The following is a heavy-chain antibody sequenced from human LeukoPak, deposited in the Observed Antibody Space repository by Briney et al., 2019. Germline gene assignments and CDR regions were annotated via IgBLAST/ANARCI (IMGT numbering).Heavy chain of an antibody. Sequence: GGSLRLSCAASGFTFSSYSMNWVRQAPGRGLEWVSSISSSSSYIYYADSVKGRFTISRDNAKNSLYLQMNSLRAEDTAVYYCARDSTAVDAFDIWGQGTMVTGSS. CDR3: ARDSTAVDAFDI. V-gene: IGHV3-21*01. D-gene: IGHD6-13*01. CDR1: GFTFSSYS. J-gene: IGHJ3*02. CDR2: ISSSSSYI.